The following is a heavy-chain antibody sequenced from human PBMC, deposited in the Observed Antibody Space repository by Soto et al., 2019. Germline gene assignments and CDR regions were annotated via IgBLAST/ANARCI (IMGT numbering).Heavy chain of an antibody. Sequence: QLQLQESGPGLVKPSETLSPTCTVSGGSVSSSSYYWGWVRQPPGKGLEWIGSVYYSGSTYYNPSLESRVTISVDKSKNQFSLKLMSLSAADTAVYYCGRLEGLATISYYFDYWGQGALVTVS. J-gene: IGHJ4*02. CDR2: VYYSGST. CDR3: GRLEGLATISYYFDY. D-gene: IGHD3-9*01. CDR1: GGSVSSSSYY. V-gene: IGHV4-39*01.